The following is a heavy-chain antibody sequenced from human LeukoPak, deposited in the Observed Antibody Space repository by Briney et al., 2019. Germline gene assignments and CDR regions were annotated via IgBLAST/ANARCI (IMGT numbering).Heavy chain of an antibody. J-gene: IGHJ4*02. D-gene: IGHD2-21*01. Sequence: GGSLRLSCAASGFTFSNYWMHWVRQAPGKGLVWVSRISGNGDTAAYADSVEGRFTMSRDNAKNTLYLHMNSLRAEDTAVYYCARTPYCETETPYYRHFDYWGQGTLVSVSS. CDR1: GFTFSNYW. CDR2: ISGNGDTA. CDR3: ARTPYCETETPYYRHFDY. V-gene: IGHV3-74*01.